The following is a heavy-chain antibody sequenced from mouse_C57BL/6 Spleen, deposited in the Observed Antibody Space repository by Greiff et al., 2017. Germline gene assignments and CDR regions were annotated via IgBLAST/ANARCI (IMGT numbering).Heavy chain of an antibody. CDR1: GFSLTSYA. Sequence: VKLMESGPGLVAPSQSLSITCTVSGFSLTSYAISWVRQPPGKGLEWLGVIWTGGGTNYNSALKSRLSISKDNSKSQVFLKMNSLQTDDTARYYCARLLSTMVTTGEFYYYAMDYWGQGTSVTVSS. J-gene: IGHJ4*01. V-gene: IGHV2-9-1*01. D-gene: IGHD2-2*01. CDR2: IWTGGGT. CDR3: ARLLSTMVTTGEFYYYAMDY.